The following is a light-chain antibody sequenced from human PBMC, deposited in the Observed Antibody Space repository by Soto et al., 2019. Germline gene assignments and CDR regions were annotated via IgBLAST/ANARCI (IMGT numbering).Light chain of an antibody. CDR2: EDN. Sequence: NFMLTQPHSVSESPGKTVTISSNRSSGRIASNYVQWYQQRPGSSPTTVIYEDNHRPSGVPDRFSGSIDSSSNSASLTISGLKAEDEADYYCQSYDSSNEDVVFGGGTKLTVL. V-gene: IGLV6-57*01. J-gene: IGLJ2*01. CDR3: QSYDSSNEDVV. CDR1: SGRIASNY.